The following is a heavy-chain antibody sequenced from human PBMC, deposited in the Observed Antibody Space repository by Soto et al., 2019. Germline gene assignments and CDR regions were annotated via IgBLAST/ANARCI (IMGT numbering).Heavy chain of an antibody. CDR3: ARHDYSDRAFDL. D-gene: IGHD3-22*01. J-gene: IGHJ3*01. Sequence: PSATLSLTCIVSGGSVGSGAYYWSWIRQPPGNALEWIGYIQYSGDTNYNSSRKSRVTISVDMSRNRFSLKLTSVTAADTAFYYCARHDYSDRAFDLWGQGTMVTVSS. CDR1: GGSVGSGAYY. CDR2: IQYSGDT. V-gene: IGHV4-61*08.